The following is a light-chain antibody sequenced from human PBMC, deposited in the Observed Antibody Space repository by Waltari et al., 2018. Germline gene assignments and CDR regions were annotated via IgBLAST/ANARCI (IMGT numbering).Light chain of an antibody. J-gene: IGLJ1*01. CDR2: EVR. CDR3: SSTSSSGLYFV. Sequence: QSALTQPPSASASPGQSVTISCTGTSSDVGGDNFVSWYQQHPGKAPRLLISEVRKRPSGVPDRFSGSRSGTTASLTVSGLQAEDEADYYCSSTSSSGLYFVFGTGTRLTVL. CDR1: SSDVGGDNF. V-gene: IGLV2-8*01.